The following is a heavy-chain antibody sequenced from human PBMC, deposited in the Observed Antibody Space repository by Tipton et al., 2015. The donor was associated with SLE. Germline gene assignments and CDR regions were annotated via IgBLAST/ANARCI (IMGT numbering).Heavy chain of an antibody. Sequence: GLVKPSQTLSLTCAISGNSVSNNSAAWNWIRQSPSRGLEWLGRTYYRSKWYNYYAVSVKSRITINPDTSKNQLSLQLKSVTPEDTAVYYCATDGIVGALDAFDIWGQGTMVTVSS. V-gene: IGHV6-1*01. D-gene: IGHD1-26*01. CDR3: ATDGIVGALDAFDI. CDR1: GNSVSNNSAA. J-gene: IGHJ3*02. CDR2: TYYRSKWYN.